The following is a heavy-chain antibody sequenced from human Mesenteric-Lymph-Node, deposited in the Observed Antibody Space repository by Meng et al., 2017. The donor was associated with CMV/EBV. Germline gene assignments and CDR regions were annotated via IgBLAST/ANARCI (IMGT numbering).Heavy chain of an antibody. D-gene: IGHD4-23*01. CDR2: ISGSGGST. V-gene: IGHV3-23*01. CDR1: GFTFSDAW. J-gene: IGHJ4*02. CDR3: AKDLKYGGNSEEVDY. Sequence: GESLKISCAASGFTFSDAWMSWVRQAPGKGLEWVSAISGSGGSTYYADSVKGRFTISRDNSKNTLYLQMNSLRAEDTAVYYCAKDLKYGGNSEEVDYWGQGTLVTVSS.